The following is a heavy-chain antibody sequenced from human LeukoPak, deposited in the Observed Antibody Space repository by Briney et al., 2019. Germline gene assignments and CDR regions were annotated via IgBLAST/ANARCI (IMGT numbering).Heavy chain of an antibody. J-gene: IGHJ4*02. Sequence: SQTLSLTCTVSGGSISSGSHYWSWIRQPAGKGLEWIGRIYTSGSTNYNPSLKSRDTISVDRSKNQFSLKLSSVTAADTAVYYCARGVATINFDYWGQGTLVTVSS. D-gene: IGHD5-24*01. V-gene: IGHV4-61*02. CDR1: GGSISSGSHY. CDR3: ARGVATINFDY. CDR2: IYTSGST.